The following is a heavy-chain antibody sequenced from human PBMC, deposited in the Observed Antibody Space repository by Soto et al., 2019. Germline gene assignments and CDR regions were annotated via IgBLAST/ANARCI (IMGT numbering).Heavy chain of an antibody. J-gene: IGHJ4*02. CDR1: GFTLTRQT. Sequence: GGSLRLSCATSGFTLTRQTMNWVRQAPGKGLEWVSFIGSRTSDIYYADSVKGRFTISRDNAKNSVYLDLTRLRAEDTGVYYCARASSSGSYFDYWGQGTLVTVSS. D-gene: IGHD6-6*01. CDR2: IGSRTSDI. V-gene: IGHV3-21*01. CDR3: ARASSSGSYFDY.